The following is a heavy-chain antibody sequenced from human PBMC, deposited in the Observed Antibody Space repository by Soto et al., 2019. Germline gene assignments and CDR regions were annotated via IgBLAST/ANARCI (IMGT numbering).Heavy chain of an antibody. D-gene: IGHD3-3*01. V-gene: IGHV1-18*01. CDR2: ISAYNVNT. CDR1: GYTFSSYG. Sequence: ASVKVSCKASGYTFSSYGISWVRQAPGQGLEWMGWISAYNVNTNYAQKLQGRVTMTTDTSTSTSSTELRGPRSDDDAVFSCARVSSVVLRLSHSFDPWGQGTLFIVAS. J-gene: IGHJ5*02. CDR3: ARVSSVVLRLSHSFDP.